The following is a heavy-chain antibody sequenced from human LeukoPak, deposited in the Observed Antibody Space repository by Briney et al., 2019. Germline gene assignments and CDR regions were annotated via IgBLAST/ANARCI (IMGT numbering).Heavy chain of an antibody. CDR1: GFTFSSYA. CDR2: MKHDGNEK. CDR3: ARDLGHSGYDLYDY. Sequence: GGSLRLSCAASGFTFSSYAMSWVRQAPGKGLEWVANMKHDGNEKHYVDSVEGRFTISRDNAKGSLYLQMNNLRAEDTAVYYCARDLGHSGYDLYDYWGQGTLVTVSS. J-gene: IGHJ4*02. D-gene: IGHD5-12*01. V-gene: IGHV3-7*01.